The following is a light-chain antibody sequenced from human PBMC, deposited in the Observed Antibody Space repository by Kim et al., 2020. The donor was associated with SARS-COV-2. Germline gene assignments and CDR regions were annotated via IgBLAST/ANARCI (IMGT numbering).Light chain of an antibody. CDR1: STNIGAGYD. Sequence: VTIYHTGSSTNIGAGYDVHWYQQLPGTAPKLLIYGNSNRPSGVPDRFSGSKSGTSASLAITGLQAEDEADYYCQSYDSSLSGPVVFGGGTQLTVL. J-gene: IGLJ2*01. V-gene: IGLV1-40*01. CDR3: QSYDSSLSGPVV. CDR2: GNS.